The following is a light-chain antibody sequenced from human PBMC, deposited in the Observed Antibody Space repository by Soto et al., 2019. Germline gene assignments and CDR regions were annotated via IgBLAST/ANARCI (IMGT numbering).Light chain of an antibody. CDR2: DVS. Sequence: QSALTQPPSVSGSPGQSITISCTGTSRDVGGYNYVSWYQQHPGKAPKLMTYDVSKRPSGVSNRFSGSKSSNTASLTISGPQAEDEDDYYCSSYTSSSTLVFGGGTKLTVL. CDR1: SRDVGGYNY. CDR3: SSYTSSSTLV. J-gene: IGLJ2*01. V-gene: IGLV2-14*01.